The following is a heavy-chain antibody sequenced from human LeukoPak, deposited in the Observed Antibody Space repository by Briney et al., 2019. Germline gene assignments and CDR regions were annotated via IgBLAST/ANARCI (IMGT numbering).Heavy chain of an antibody. CDR2: ISSSSSTI. D-gene: IGHD2-2*01. Sequence: PGGSLRLSCAASGFTFSSYSMNWVRQAPSKGLEWVSYISSSSSTIFYADSVKGRFTISRDNAKNSLYLQMNSLRAEDTAVYYCAREYCGSTSCYGVDYWGQGTLVTVSS. V-gene: IGHV3-48*01. CDR3: AREYCGSTSCYGVDY. J-gene: IGHJ4*02. CDR1: GFTFSSYS.